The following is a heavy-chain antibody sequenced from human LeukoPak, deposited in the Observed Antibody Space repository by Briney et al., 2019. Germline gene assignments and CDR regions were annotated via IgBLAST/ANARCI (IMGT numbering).Heavy chain of an antibody. CDR1: GFTFSSYS. CDR3: AKDLDDQSVTGPTSAMGQLADY. V-gene: IGHV3-48*01. J-gene: IGHJ4*02. Sequence: GGSLRLSCAVSGFTFSSYSMIWVRQAPGKGLEWVSYISSTSSTIYYADSVKGRFTISRDNSKNTLYLQMNSLRAEDTAVYYCAKDLDDQSVTGPTSAMGQLADYWGQGTLVTVSS. D-gene: IGHD5-18*01. CDR2: ISSTSSTI.